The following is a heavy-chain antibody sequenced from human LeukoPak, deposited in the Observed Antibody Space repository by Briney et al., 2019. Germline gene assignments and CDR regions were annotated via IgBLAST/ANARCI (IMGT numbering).Heavy chain of an antibody. V-gene: IGHV1-18*01. CDR2: TSAYNGNT. CDR3: ARASDSSGSDFDY. J-gene: IGHJ4*02. Sequence: ASVKVSCKASGYTFTSYGISWVRQAPGQELERMGWTSAYNGNTTYAQKLQGRVTMTTDTSTSTAYMELRSLRSDDTAVYYCARASDSSGSDFDYWGQGTLVTVSS. D-gene: IGHD3-22*01. CDR1: GYTFTSYG.